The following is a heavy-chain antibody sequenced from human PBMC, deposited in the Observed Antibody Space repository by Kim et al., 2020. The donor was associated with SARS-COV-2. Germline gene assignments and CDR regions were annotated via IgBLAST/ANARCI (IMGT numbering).Heavy chain of an antibody. Sequence: GGSLRLSCAASGFTFSSYEMKWVRQAPGKGLEWVSYISSRGIPIYYADSVKGLFTISRDNAKNSLYLQMNSLRAEDTAIYYCARGYSSGWGVNYWGQGTLVTVSS. CDR3: ARGYSSGWGVNY. CDR1: GFTFSSYE. D-gene: IGHD6-19*01. V-gene: IGHV3-48*03. CDR2: ISSRGIPI. J-gene: IGHJ4*02.